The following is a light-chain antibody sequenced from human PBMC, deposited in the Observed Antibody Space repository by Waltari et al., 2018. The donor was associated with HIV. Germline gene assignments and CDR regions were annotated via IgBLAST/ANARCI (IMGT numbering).Light chain of an antibody. CDR2: AFF. J-gene: IGLJ3*02. CDR1: SSHVGGFHL. CDR3: CSYAGSRTWV. Sequence: QSALTQPASVSGSPGQPITVSCAGTSSHVGGFHLVSWYQQHPGKAPHPIILAFFTRPAGVSERFSGSRSGNTASLTVSGLQAEDEADYYCCSYAGSRTWVFGGGTALTVL. V-gene: IGLV2-23*02.